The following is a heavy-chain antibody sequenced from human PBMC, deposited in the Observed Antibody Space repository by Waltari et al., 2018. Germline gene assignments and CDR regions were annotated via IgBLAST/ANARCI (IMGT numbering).Heavy chain of an antibody. Sequence: QLQLQESGPGLVKTSETLSLPCSVSGGSITSNRHYWGWIRQPPGQGLEWIGTISYAGATDSSPSLNSRVTVSRDTSKNQWSLTLGSVTASDTAVYYCATYIGASVGTAAFDVWGQGAMVTVSS. CDR2: ISYAGAT. J-gene: IGHJ3*01. D-gene: IGHD5-12*01. CDR1: GGSITSNRHY. CDR3: ATYIGASVGTAAFDV. V-gene: IGHV4-39*01.